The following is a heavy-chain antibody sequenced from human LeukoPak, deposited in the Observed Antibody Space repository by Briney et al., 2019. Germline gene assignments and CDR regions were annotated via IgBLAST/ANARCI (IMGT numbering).Heavy chain of an antibody. D-gene: IGHD2-2*01. Sequence: GRSLRLSCAASGFTFSSYAMHWVRQAPGKGLEWVAVISYDGSNKCYADSVKGRFTISRDNSKNTLYLQMNSLRAEDTAVYYCARDLGDIVVVPAAINLIYYGMDVWGQGTTVTVSS. CDR3: ARDLGDIVVVPAAINLIYYGMDV. CDR2: ISYDGSNK. V-gene: IGHV3-30-3*01. J-gene: IGHJ6*02. CDR1: GFTFSSYA.